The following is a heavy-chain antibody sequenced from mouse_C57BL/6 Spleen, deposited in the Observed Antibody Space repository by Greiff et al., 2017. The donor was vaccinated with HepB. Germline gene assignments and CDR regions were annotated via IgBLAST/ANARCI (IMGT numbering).Heavy chain of an antibody. CDR2: ISYDGSN. V-gene: IGHV3-6*01. CDR1: GYSITSGYY. D-gene: IGHD2-12*01. Sequence: ESGPGLVKPSQSLSLTCSVTGYSITSGYYWNWIRQFPGNKLEWMGYISYDGSNNYNPSLKNRISITRDTSKNQFFLKLNSVTTEDTATYYCARGYDDGFAYWGQGTLVTVSA. J-gene: IGHJ3*01. CDR3: ARGYDDGFAY.